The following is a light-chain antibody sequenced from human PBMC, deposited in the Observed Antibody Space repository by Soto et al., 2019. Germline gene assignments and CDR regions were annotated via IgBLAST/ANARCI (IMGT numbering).Light chain of an antibody. Sequence: EIVLTQSPGTLSLSPGERATLSCRASQSLSRNYLAWYQQTPGQAPRLLIYGASSRATGTPDRFSGSGSGRDFTLTISRLEPEDFAIYCCQQYDTSPLYTFGQGSRLEIK. J-gene: IGKJ2*01. CDR1: QSLSRNY. CDR3: QQYDTSPLYT. V-gene: IGKV3-20*01. CDR2: GAS.